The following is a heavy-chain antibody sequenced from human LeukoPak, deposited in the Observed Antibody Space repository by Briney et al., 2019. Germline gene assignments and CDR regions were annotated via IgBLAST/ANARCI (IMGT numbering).Heavy chain of an antibody. J-gene: IGHJ3*02. V-gene: IGHV5-51*01. CDR2: IFPADSDT. CDR1: GSSFTSYW. D-gene: IGHD5/OR15-5a*01. Sequence: GESLQISCKGSGSSFTSYWIGWVRQLPGKGLEWMGIIFPADSDTRYSPSFQGQVTISADKSISTAYLQWSSLKASDTAIYYCAIHMKFNSVTDDAFAIWSQGTMVTVSS. CDR3: AIHMKFNSVTDDAFAI.